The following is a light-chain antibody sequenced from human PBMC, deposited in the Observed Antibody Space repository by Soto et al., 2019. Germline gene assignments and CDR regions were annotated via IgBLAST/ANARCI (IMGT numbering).Light chain of an antibody. J-gene: IGKJ2*01. CDR3: QQYKNWPLYT. Sequence: EIVMTQSPATLSVSPGERATLSCRASQSVNSNLAWYRQKPGQAPRLLIYGASTRATGIPDRLSGSGSGTEFTLTISSLQAEDFPVYYCQQYKNWPLYTFGQGTKLEIK. V-gene: IGKV3-15*01. CDR2: GAS. CDR1: QSVNSN.